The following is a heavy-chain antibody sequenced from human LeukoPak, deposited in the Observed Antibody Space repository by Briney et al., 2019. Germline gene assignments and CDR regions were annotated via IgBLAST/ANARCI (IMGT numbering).Heavy chain of an antibody. J-gene: IGHJ4*02. Sequence: RGSLRLSCAASGFSFISYGMHWVRQAPGKGLEWVGVISDDGRNKKYADSVKGRFTISRDNSKDTLYLQMNSLRDEDTAVYYCAKRPSDYGDYVTYFDYWGQGTLVTVSS. V-gene: IGHV3-30*18. CDR1: GFSFISYG. CDR3: AKRPSDYGDYVTYFDY. CDR2: ISDDGRNK. D-gene: IGHD4-17*01.